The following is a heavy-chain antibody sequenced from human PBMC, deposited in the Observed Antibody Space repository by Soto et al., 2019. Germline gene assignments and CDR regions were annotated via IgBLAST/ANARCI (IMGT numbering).Heavy chain of an antibody. J-gene: IGHJ6*02. CDR2: IYWDGDE. D-gene: IGHD2-15*01. Sequence: GSGPTLVNPTQTLTLTCTFSGFSVSTSGVGVAWIRQPPGKALEWLALIYWDGDERYSPFLQSRVTITKDTSKNQVVLTMTNMDPVDTATYYCAHKGGRGAGMDVWGQGTTVT. CDR3: AHKGGRGAGMDV. V-gene: IGHV2-5*02. CDR1: GFSVSTSGVG.